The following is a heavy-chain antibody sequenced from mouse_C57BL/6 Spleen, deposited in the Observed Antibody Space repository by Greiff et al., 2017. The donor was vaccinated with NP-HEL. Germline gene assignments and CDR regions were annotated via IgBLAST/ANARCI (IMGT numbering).Heavy chain of an antibody. Sequence: QVQLQQPGAELVMPGASVKLSCKASGYTFTSYWMHWVKLRSGQGLEWIGEIDPSDSYTNYNQKFKGKSTLTVDKSSSTAYMQLSSLTSEDSAVYYCARLNYGSSRYAMDYWGQGTSVTVSS. V-gene: IGHV1-69*01. J-gene: IGHJ4*01. CDR2: IDPSDSYT. D-gene: IGHD1-1*01. CDR1: GYTFTSYW. CDR3: ARLNYGSSRYAMDY.